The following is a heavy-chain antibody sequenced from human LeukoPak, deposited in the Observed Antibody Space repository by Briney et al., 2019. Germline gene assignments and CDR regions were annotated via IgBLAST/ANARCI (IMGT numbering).Heavy chain of an antibody. D-gene: IGHD2-15*01. Sequence: TSETLSLTCTVSGGSISSYFWSWIRQPPGKGLEWIGYIYYSGNTNYNPSLKSRVTISVDTSKNQFSLKLNAVTAADTALYYCARRNRYCNGGSCAHRHDSWGQGTLVIVSS. CDR2: IYYSGNT. CDR3: ARRNRYCNGGSCAHRHDS. J-gene: IGHJ4*02. V-gene: IGHV4-59*12. CDR1: GGSISSYF.